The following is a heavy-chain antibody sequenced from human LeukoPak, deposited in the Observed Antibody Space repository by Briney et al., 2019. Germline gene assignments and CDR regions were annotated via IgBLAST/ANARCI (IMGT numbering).Heavy chain of an antibody. CDR1: GGTFSSYA. J-gene: IGHJ5*02. CDR2: IIPIFGTA. V-gene: IGHV1-69*05. Sequence: GSSVTVSCKASGGTFSSYAISWVRQAPGQGLEWMGGIIPIFGTATYAQKFQGRVTITTDESTSTAYMELSSLRSEDTAVYYCAGGGAYYYGSGSYKSWGQGTLVTVSS. CDR3: AGGGAYYYGSGSYKS. D-gene: IGHD3-10*01.